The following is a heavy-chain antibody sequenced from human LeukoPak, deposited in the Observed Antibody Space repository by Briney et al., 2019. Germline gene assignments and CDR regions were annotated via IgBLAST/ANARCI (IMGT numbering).Heavy chain of an antibody. J-gene: IGHJ3*02. CDR1: GFTFSSYG. D-gene: IGHD2-2*01. CDR3: ARGREYCSSTSCRDAFDI. Sequence: GRSLRLSCAASGFTFSSYGMHCVRQAPGKGLERVAVIWYDGSNKYYADSVKGRFTISRDNSKNTLYLQMNSLRAEDTAVYYCARGREYCSSTSCRDAFDIWGLGTMVTVSS. CDR2: IWYDGSNK. V-gene: IGHV3-33*01.